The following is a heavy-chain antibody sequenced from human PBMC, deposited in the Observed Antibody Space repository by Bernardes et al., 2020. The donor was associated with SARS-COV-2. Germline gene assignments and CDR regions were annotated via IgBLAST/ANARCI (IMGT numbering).Heavy chain of an antibody. CDR3: ATSGSVWRAGWFDP. CDR1: GYTLTELS. J-gene: IGHJ5*02. D-gene: IGHD1-26*01. Sequence: ASVKVSCKVSGYTLTELSMHWVRQAPGKGLEWMGGFDPEDGETIYAQKFQGRVTMTEDTSTDTAYMELSSLRSEDTAVYYCATSGSVWRAGWFDPWGQGTLVTVSS. CDR2: FDPEDGET. V-gene: IGHV1-24*01.